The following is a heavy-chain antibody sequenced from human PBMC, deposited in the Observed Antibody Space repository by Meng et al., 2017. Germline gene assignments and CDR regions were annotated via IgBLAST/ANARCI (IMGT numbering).Heavy chain of an antibody. V-gene: IGHV1-8*01. Sequence: ASVKVSCKASGYTFTSYDINWVRQATGQGLEWMGWMNPNSGNTGYAQKFQGRVTMTRDTSTSTVYMELSSLRSEDTAVYYCARDRRGPGHTPDYWGQGTLVTVSS. CDR2: MNPNSGNT. CDR3: ARDRRGPGHTPDY. J-gene: IGHJ4*02. CDR1: GYTFTSYD. D-gene: IGHD3-16*01.